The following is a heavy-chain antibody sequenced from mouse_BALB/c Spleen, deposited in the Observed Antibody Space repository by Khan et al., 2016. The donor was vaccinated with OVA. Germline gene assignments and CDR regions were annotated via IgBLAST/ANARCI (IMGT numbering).Heavy chain of an antibody. CDR3: ARRTTEYALDY. CDR2: INPRSGYT. Sequence: LVQYGAELARPGASVKMSCKASGYTFTSHTMHWVKQRPGQGLEWIGYINPRSGYTQYNQKFNDKAALTADISSSTAYMQLSSLTSEDSAVYYCARRTTEYALDYWGQGTSVTVSS. V-gene: IGHV1-4*01. D-gene: IGHD2-14*01. J-gene: IGHJ4*01. CDR1: GYTFTSHT.